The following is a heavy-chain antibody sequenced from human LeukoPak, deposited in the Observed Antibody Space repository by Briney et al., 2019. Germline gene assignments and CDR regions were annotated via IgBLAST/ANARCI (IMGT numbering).Heavy chain of an antibody. CDR2: INHSGST. D-gene: IGHD5-18*01. Sequence: SETLSLTCAVYGGSFSGYYWSWIRQPPGKGLEWIGEINHSGSTNYNPSLKSRVTISVDTSKNQFSLKLSSVTAADTAVYYCARVGIQLWSWYAFDIWGQGTMVTVSS. V-gene: IGHV4-34*01. CDR3: ARVGIQLWSWYAFDI. J-gene: IGHJ3*02. CDR1: GGSFSGYY.